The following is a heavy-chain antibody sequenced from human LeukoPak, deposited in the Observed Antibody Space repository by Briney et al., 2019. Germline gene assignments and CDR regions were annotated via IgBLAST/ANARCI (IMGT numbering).Heavy chain of an antibody. V-gene: IGHV3-9*03. Sequence: GRSLRLSCAASGFTFDDYAMHWVRQAPGKGLEWVSVISWNSGSIVYADSVKGRFTISRDDAKNSLYLQMNSLRAEDMALYYCAKSGTSGYAFDYWGQGTLVTVSS. CDR1: GFTFDDYA. J-gene: IGHJ4*02. D-gene: IGHD3-22*01. CDR2: ISWNSGSI. CDR3: AKSGTSGYAFDY.